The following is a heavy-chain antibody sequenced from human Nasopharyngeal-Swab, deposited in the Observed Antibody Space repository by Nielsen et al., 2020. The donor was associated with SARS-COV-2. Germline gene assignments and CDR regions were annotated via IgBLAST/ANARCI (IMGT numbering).Heavy chain of an antibody. CDR2: MNPNSGNT. V-gene: IGHV1-8*01. CDR3: TATVTGLLYYYYGMDV. CDR1: GYTFTSYD. J-gene: IGHJ6*02. Sequence: ASVKVSCKASGYTFTSYDINWVRQATGQGLEWMGWMNPNSGNTGYAQKFQGRVTMTRNTSISTAYMELSSLRSEDTAVYYCTATVTGLLYYYYGMDVWGQGTTVTVSS. D-gene: IGHD5-18*01.